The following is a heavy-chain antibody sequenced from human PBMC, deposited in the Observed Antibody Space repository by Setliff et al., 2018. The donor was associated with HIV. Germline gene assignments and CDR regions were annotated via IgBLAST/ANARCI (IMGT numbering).Heavy chain of an antibody. Sequence: GGSLRLSCAASGFTVSNNYMSWVRQAPGKGLEWVSVIYSGGTTYYADSVKGRFTISRDNSENMVYLQMSSLRAEDTAVYYCARVVVAATTWYFDLWGRGTLVTVSS. V-gene: IGHV3-66*01. J-gene: IGHJ2*01. D-gene: IGHD2-15*01. CDR3: ARVVVAATTWYFDL. CDR1: GFTVSNNY. CDR2: IYSGGTT.